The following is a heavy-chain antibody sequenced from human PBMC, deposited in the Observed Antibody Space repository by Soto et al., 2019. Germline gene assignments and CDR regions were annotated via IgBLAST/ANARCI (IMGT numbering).Heavy chain of an antibody. CDR2: ISAYNGNT. D-gene: IGHD3-22*01. CDR3: ARDEGDYYDRDDYYYGMDV. J-gene: IGHJ6*02. Sequence: ASVKVSCKASGYTFTSYGISWVRQAPGQGLEWMGWISAYNGNTNYAQKLQDRVTMTTDTSTSTAYMELRSLRSDDTAVYYCARDEGDYYDRDDYYYGMDVWGQGTTVTVSS. V-gene: IGHV1-18*04. CDR1: GYTFTSYG.